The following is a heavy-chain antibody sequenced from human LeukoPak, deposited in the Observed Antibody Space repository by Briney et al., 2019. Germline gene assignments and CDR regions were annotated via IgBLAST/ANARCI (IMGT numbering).Heavy chain of an antibody. CDR3: ARLKSYYDFWSAPDAFDI. V-gene: IGHV4-4*07. J-gene: IGHJ3*02. CDR2: IYTSGST. Sequence: SETLSLTCTVSGGSISSYYWSWIRQPAGKGLEWIGRIYTSGSTNYNPSLKSRVTISVDTSKNQFSLKLSSVTAADTAVYYCARLKSYYDFWSAPDAFDIWGQGTMVTVSS. D-gene: IGHD3-3*01. CDR1: GGSISSYY.